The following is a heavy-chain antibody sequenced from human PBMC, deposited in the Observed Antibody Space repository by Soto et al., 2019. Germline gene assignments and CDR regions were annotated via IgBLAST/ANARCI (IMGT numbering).Heavy chain of an antibody. V-gene: IGHV3-7*03. CDR2: IKQDGSEK. J-gene: IGHJ4*02. Sequence: GGSLRLSCAASGFTFSSYWMSWVRQAPGKGLEWVANIKQDGSEKYYVDSVKGRFTTSRDNAKNSLYLQMNSLRAEDTAVYYCARDLSVAHYYDSSGYPHGLFDYWGQGTLVTVSS. CDR3: ARDLSVAHYYDSSGYPHGLFDY. D-gene: IGHD3-22*01. CDR1: GFTFSSYW.